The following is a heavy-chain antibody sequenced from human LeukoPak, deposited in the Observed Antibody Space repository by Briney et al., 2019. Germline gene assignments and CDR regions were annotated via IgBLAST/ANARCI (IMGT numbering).Heavy chain of an antibody. CDR1: GFTFSSFY. J-gene: IGHJ3*02. V-gene: IGHV3-74*01. CDR2: INGDGTII. CDR3: ARGEYPHAFDI. D-gene: IGHD2-2*02. Sequence: GGSLRLSCAASGFTFSSFYMHWVRQAPGKGLVWVSRINGDGTIINYADSVKGRFTISRDNAKNTLYLQMNSPRAEDTALYYCARGEYPHAFDIWGQGTMVSVSS.